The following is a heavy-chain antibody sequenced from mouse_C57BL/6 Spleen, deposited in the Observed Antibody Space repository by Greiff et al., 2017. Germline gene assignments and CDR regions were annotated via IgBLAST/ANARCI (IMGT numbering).Heavy chain of an antibody. CDR3: ARPRLGRYWYFDV. J-gene: IGHJ1*03. CDR2: ISSGSSTT. D-gene: IGHD4-1*01. Sequence: DVMLVESGGGLVKPGGSLKLSCAASGFTFSDYGMHWVRQAPEKGLEWVAYISSGSSTTYYADTVKGRFTISRDNAKNTLFLQMTSLGSEDTAMCYSARPRLGRYWYFDVWGTGTTVTVSS. CDR1: GFTFSDYG. V-gene: IGHV5-17*01.